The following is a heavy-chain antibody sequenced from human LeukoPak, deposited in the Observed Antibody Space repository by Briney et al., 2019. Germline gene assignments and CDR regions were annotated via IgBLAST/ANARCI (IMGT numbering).Heavy chain of an antibody. D-gene: IGHD6-13*01. CDR2: IYYSGST. V-gene: IGHV4-30-4*01. CDR3: ARDPYSSSWYLTTYYYYGMDV. J-gene: IGHJ6*02. CDR1: GGSISSGDYY. Sequence: PSQTLSLTCTVSGGSISSGDYYWSWIRQPPGKGLEWIGYIYYSGSTYYNPSLKSRVTISVDTSKNQFSLKLSSVTAADTAVYYCARDPYSSSWYLTTYYYYGMDVWGQGTTVTVSS.